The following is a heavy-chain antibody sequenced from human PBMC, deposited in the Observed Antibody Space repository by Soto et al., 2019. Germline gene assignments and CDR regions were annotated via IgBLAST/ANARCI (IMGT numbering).Heavy chain of an antibody. CDR2: IYPGDSDT. D-gene: IGHD2-15*01. Sequence: GESLKISCXGSGHTFTTSWIAWVRQMSGKGLEWMGIIYPGDSDTRYSPSFKGQVTISADKSINTAYLQWSSLKASDTAMYYCARQGEYCSGDNCFTDSWGQGTLVTVSS. CDR1: GHTFTTSW. CDR3: ARQGEYCSGDNCFTDS. J-gene: IGHJ4*02. V-gene: IGHV5-51*01.